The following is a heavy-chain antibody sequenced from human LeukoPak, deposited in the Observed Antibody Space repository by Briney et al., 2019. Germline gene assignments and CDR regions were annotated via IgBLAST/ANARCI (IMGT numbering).Heavy chain of an antibody. CDR1: GGSFSGYY. D-gene: IGHD3-3*01. Sequence: PSETLSLTCAVYGGSFSGYYWSWIRQPPGKGLEWIGEINHSGSTNYNPSLKSRVTISVDTSKNQFSLKLSSVTAADTAVYYCARAQGYDFWSGRSGGLEIDYWGQGTLVTVSS. CDR3: ARAQGYDFWSGRSGGLEIDY. CDR2: INHSGST. V-gene: IGHV4-34*01. J-gene: IGHJ4*02.